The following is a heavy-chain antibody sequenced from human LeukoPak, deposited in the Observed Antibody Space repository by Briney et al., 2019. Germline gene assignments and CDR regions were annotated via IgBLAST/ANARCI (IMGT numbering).Heavy chain of an antibody. J-gene: IGHJ4*02. Sequence: SETLSLICTVPDGSISNSFWNWVRQPPGKGLEWIAYIHTSGSTNYNPAFKSQVTLSVDTSKSQFSLRLNSVTASDTAVYYCANSYDGKIVPFDNWGQGTLVTVSS. CDR3: ANSYDGKIVPFDN. V-gene: IGHV4-4*09. D-gene: IGHD4-23*01. CDR2: IHTSGST. CDR1: DGSISNSF.